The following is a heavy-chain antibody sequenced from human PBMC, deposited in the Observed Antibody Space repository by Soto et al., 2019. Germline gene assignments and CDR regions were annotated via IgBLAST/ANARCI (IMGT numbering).Heavy chain of an antibody. J-gene: IGHJ6*02. Sequence: GESLKLSCKGSGYSFTSYWISWVRQMPGKGLEWMGRIDPSDSYTNYSPSFQGHVTISADKSISTAYLQWSSLKASDTAMYYCAREQQMVRDYYYYGMHVCGQGTPVTVSS. CDR1: GYSFTSYW. V-gene: IGHV5-10-1*01. D-gene: IGHD6-13*01. CDR2: IDPSDSYT. CDR3: AREQQMVRDYYYYGMHV.